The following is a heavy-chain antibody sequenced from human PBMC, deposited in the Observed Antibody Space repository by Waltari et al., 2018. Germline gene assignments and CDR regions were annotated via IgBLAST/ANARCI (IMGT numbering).Heavy chain of an antibody. Sequence: QLVQSGAAVKKPVASLRISWQGLGYSLPRHCLPWGRQMPGKGREGMGSIYPGDSDTRYSPTFQGQVTISADKSISTAYLQWSSLKASDTAMYYCARPDVTYGMDVWGQGTTVTVSS. CDR1: GYSLPRHC. V-gene: IGHV5-51*01. CDR3: ARPDVTYGMDV. D-gene: IGHD2-21*02. J-gene: IGHJ6*02. CDR2: IYPGDSDT.